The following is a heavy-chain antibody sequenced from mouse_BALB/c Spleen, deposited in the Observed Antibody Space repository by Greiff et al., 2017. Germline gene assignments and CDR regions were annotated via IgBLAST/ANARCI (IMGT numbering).Heavy chain of an antibody. Sequence: EVMLVESGGGLVKPGGSLKLSCAASGFTFSDYYMYWVRQTPEKRLEWVATISDGGSYTYYPDSVKGRFTISRDNAKNNLYLQMSSLKSEDTAMYYCARDLRYYGSSYVGWGQGTLVTVSA. CDR3: ARDLRYYGSSYVG. V-gene: IGHV5-4*02. CDR1: GFTFSDYY. D-gene: IGHD1-1*01. CDR2: ISDGGSYT. J-gene: IGHJ3*01.